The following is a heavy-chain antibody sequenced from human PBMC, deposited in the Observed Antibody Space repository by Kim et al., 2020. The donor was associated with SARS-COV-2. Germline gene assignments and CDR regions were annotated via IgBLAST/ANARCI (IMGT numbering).Heavy chain of an antibody. CDR1: GIMFENYA. V-gene: IGHV3-9*01. J-gene: IGHJ4*02. CDR2: INYNSNTM. CDR3: VKDGEEGGVGVPFDC. D-gene: IGHD3-16*01. Sequence: GGSLRLSCAASGIMFENYAMHWVRQGPGKGLEWVSGINYNSNTMAYADSVKGRFTISRDNAKNSLFLQMNSLRLEDTAFYYCVKDGEEGGVGVPFDCWGQGTLVTVSS.